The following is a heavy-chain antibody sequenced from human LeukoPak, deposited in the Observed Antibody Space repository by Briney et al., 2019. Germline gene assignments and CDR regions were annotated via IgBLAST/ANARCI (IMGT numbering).Heavy chain of an antibody. V-gene: IGHV3-23*01. D-gene: IGHD2-2*01. CDR2: ISGDGGNT. CDR1: GFTFSNYA. Sequence: GGSLRLSCAASGFTFSNYAMSWVRQAPGKGLEWVSGISGDGGNTYYADSVKGRFTISRDNSKNTLYLQMNSLRAEDTAVYYFAKSFPPGVYCSIPSCQGFWDYWGKGTLVTVPS. J-gene: IGHJ4*02. CDR3: AKSFPPGVYCSIPSCQGFWDY.